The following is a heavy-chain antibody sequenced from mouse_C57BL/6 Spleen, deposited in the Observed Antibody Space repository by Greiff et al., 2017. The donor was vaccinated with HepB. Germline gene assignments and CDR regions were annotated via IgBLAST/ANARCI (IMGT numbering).Heavy chain of an antibody. V-gene: IGHV1-76*01. Sequence: QVQLQQSGAELVRPGASVKLSCKASGYTFTDYYINWVKQRPGQGLEWIARIYPGSGNTYYNEKFKGKATLTAEKSSSTAYMQLSSLTSEDSAVYFCARSGIYYDYDGFAYWGQGTLVTVSA. D-gene: IGHD2-4*01. CDR2: IYPGSGNT. CDR1: GYTFTDYY. J-gene: IGHJ3*01. CDR3: ARSGIYYDYDGFAY.